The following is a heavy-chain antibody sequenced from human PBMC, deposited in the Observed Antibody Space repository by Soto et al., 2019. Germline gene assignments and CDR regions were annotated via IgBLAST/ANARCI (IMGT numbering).Heavy chain of an antibody. Sequence: PGGSLRLSCAASGFTFSSSGMHWVRQAPGKGLEWVAVISYDGSNKYYADYVKGRFTISRDNSKNTLYLQMNSLRPEDTAVYYCAKDHAVAAAEPYYYGMDVWGQGTTVTVSS. CDR2: ISYDGSNK. D-gene: IGHD6-13*01. CDR3: AKDHAVAAAEPYYYGMDV. V-gene: IGHV3-30*18. CDR1: GFTFSSSG. J-gene: IGHJ6*02.